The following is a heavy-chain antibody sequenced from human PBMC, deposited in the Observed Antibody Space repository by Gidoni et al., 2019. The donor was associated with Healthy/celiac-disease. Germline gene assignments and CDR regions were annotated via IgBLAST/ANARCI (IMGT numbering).Heavy chain of an antibody. V-gene: IGHV1-69*08. J-gene: IGHJ6*02. CDR1: GGTFSSYT. Sequence: QVPLVQSGAEVKKPGSSVKVSCKASGGTFSSYTISWVRQAPEQGLEWMGRIIPILGIANDAQKFQGRVTITADKSTSTAYMELSSLRSEDTAVYYCARDGNNGMDVWGQGTTVTVSS. D-gene: IGHD3-22*01. CDR2: IIPILGIA. CDR3: ARDGNNGMDV.